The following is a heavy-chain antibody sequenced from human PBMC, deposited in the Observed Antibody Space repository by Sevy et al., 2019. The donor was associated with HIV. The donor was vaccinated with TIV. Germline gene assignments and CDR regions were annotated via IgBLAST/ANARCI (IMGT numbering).Heavy chain of an antibody. CDR3: ARGIVLMVYAQLNWFDP. Sequence: QLGGSLRLSCAASGFTFSSYWMSWVRQAPGKGLEWVANIKQDGSEKYYVDSVKGRFTISRDNAKNSLYLQMNSLRAEDTAVYYCARGIVLMVYAQLNWFDPWGQGTLVTVSS. D-gene: IGHD2-8*01. CDR1: GFTFSSYW. V-gene: IGHV3-7*01. J-gene: IGHJ5*02. CDR2: IKQDGSEK.